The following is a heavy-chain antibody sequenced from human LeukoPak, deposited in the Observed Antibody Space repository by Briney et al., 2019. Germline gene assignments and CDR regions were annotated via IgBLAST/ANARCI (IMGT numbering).Heavy chain of an antibody. CDR2: ISGSGGST. D-gene: IGHD3-10*01. CDR3: TKGTMIRGVSYHYYGMDV. Sequence: PGGSLRLSCAASGFTFSSYAMSWVRQAPGKGLEWVSGISGSGGSTYYADSVKGRFTISRDNTKNTLYLQMNSLRAGDTAVYYCTKGTMIRGVSYHYYGMDVWGQGTTVTVSS. J-gene: IGHJ6*02. V-gene: IGHV3-23*01. CDR1: GFTFSSYA.